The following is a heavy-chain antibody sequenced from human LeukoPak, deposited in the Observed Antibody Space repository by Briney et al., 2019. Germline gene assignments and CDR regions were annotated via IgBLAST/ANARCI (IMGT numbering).Heavy chain of an antibody. J-gene: IGHJ4*02. V-gene: IGHV3-23*01. CDR3: AHGAMYQIDY. Sequence: GGSLRLSCAASGFPFSSHGMSWVRQAPGKGLGWVSGIIGGGGSTYYADSVKGRFTISGDNSRNTLFLQMNSLRAEDTAVYYCAHGAMYQIDYWGQGTLVTVSS. CDR1: GFPFSSHG. D-gene: IGHD2-2*01. CDR2: IIGGGGST.